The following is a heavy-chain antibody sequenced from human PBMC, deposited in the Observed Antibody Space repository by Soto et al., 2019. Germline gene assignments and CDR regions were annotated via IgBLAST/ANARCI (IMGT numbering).Heavy chain of an antibody. Sequence: QMQLQESGPGLVKPSQTLSLTCTVSGGSIGGGGFYWTWVRLRPGEGLEWIGHIYDSGSAYYNPCLVSRISMSIDTSKNQFSLSLTSVTGADTALDYCASAVILTTNNILDLWGPGTMVAASS. V-gene: IGHV4-31*02. CDR1: GGSIGGGGFY. J-gene: IGHJ3*01. D-gene: IGHD1-1*01. CDR3: ASAVILTTNNILDL. CDR2: IYDSGSA.